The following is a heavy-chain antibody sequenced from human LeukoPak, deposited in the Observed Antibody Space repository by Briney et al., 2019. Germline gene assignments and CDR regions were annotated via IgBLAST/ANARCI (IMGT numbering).Heavy chain of an antibody. V-gene: IGHV3-48*03. J-gene: IGHJ4*02. D-gene: IGHD5-18*01. Sequence: GGSLRLSCVASGFTFSSCEMNWVRQVPGKGLEWISYISSSGTTIYYADSVNGRFTISRDNAKKSLYLQMNSLRAEDTAVYYCARTALDYWGQGTLVTVSS. CDR2: ISSSGTTI. CDR1: GFTFSSCE. CDR3: ARTALDY.